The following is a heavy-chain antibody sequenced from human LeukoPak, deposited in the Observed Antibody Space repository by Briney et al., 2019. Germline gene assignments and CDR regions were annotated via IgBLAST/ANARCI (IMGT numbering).Heavy chain of an antibody. D-gene: IGHD2-15*01. Sequence: SGGSLRLSCAASGFTFNNAWMSWVRQAPGKGLEWVSAISGGGGSTYYADSVKGVFTISRDNSTTTLYLRVNSRRGEDTAVYYCAKAVRYCGGGNGYFEYFQDWGQGTLVTVSS. CDR1: GFTFNNAW. J-gene: IGHJ1*01. CDR2: ISGGGGST. CDR3: AKAVRYCGGGNGYFEYFQD. V-gene: IGHV3-23*01.